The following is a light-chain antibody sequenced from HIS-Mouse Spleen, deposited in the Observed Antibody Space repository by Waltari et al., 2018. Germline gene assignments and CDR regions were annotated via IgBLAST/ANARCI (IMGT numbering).Light chain of an antibody. V-gene: IGLV2-14*03. CDR1: SSDVAGFNY. Sequence: SALTQPASVSGSPGQSITIPCTVTSSDVAGFNYVPWYQQHPGKAPKLIIYDVSNRPSGVSNRFSGSKSGNTASLTISGLQAEDEADYYCSSYTSSSTEVFGGGTKLTVL. J-gene: IGLJ2*01. CDR3: SSYTSSSTEV. CDR2: DVS.